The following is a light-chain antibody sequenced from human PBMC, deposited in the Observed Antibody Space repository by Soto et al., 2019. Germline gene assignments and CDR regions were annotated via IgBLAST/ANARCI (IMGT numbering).Light chain of an antibody. J-gene: IGKJ1*01. CDR3: QKYNSAPPCT. Sequence: DIQMTQSPSSLSASVGDRVTITCRASQGISNYLAWYQQKPGKVPKLLIYAVSTLQSGVPSRFSGSGSGTDFTPTISGLQTDDVATYYCQKYNSAPPCTFGQGTKVEIK. CDR2: AVS. V-gene: IGKV1-27*01. CDR1: QGISNY.